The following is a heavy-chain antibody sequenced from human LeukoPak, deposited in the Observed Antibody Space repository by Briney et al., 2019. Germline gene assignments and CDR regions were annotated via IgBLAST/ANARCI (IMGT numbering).Heavy chain of an antibody. D-gene: IGHD3-3*01. Sequence: GGSLRLSCAASGFTFSNAWMSWVRQAPGKGLEWVGRIKSKTDGGTTDYAAPVKGRFTISRDDSKNTLYLQMNSLKTEDTAVYYCTINSRITIFGVVIMGPDYWGQGTLVTVSS. CDR3: TINSRITIFGVVIMGPDY. CDR2: IKSKTDGGTT. J-gene: IGHJ4*02. V-gene: IGHV3-15*01. CDR1: GFTFSNAW.